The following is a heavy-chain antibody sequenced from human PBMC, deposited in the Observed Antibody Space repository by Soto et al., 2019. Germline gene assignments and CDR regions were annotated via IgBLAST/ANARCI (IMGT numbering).Heavy chain of an antibody. Sequence: QVQLVESGGGVVQPGRSLRLSCAASGFTFSDYALHWVRQAPGKGLEWVAVISSDGSSKYYADSVKGRFTISRDNSRNTLYLQMNSLRVGVTAVYYCAREYSSGWLYGMDVWGQGTTVTVSS. CDR3: AREYSSGWLYGMDV. V-gene: IGHV3-30-3*01. CDR1: GFTFSDYA. D-gene: IGHD6-19*01. CDR2: ISSDGSSK. J-gene: IGHJ6*02.